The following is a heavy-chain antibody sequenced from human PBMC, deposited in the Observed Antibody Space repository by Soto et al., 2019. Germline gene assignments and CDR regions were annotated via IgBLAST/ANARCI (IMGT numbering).Heavy chain of an antibody. J-gene: IGHJ3*01. Sequence: ESGPTLVNPTQTLTLTFTFCGFSLSTSGVGVGWIRQPPGKALEWLALIYWDGEKRYSPSQKSRLAITTDTSKNQVVLTMTNLDPVDTATYYCAHFIVVPPSDVFDVWGQGTMLTVSS. D-gene: IGHD2-2*01. CDR3: AHFIVVPPSDVFDV. CDR2: IYWDGEK. CDR1: GFSLSTSGVG. V-gene: IGHV2-5*02.